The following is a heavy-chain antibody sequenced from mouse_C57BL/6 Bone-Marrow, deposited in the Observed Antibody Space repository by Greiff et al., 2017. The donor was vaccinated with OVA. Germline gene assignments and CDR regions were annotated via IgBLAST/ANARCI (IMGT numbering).Heavy chain of an antibody. D-gene: IGHD2-1*01. CDR2: IDPENGDT. CDR3: TSYGNFDY. Sequence: VHVKQSGAELVRPGASVKLSCTASGFTIKDDYMHWVKQRPEQGLEWIGWIDPENGDTEYASKFQGKATITADTSSNTAYLQLSSLTSEYTAVYYCTSYGNFDYGGQGTTRTVSS. J-gene: IGHJ2*01. V-gene: IGHV14-4*01. CDR1: GFTIKDDY.